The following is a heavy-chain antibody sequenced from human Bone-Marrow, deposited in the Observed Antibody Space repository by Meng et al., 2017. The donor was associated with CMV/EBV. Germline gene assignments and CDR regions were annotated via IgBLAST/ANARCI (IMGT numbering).Heavy chain of an antibody. V-gene: IGHV1-2*02. J-gene: IGHJ6*01. D-gene: IGHD6-6*01. CDR2: INPNSGGT. CDR3: AREYSSSLYYYYYGMDV. Sequence: ASVKVSCKASGYTFTSYGISWVRQAPGQGLEWMGWINPNSGGTNYAQKFQGRVTMTRDTSISTAYMELSRLRSDDTAVYYCAREYSSSLYYYYYGMDVWGQGNTVNVDS. CDR1: GYTFTSYG.